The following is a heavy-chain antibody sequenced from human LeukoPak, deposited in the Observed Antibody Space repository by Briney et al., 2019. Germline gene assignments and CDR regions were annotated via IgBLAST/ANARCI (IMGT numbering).Heavy chain of an antibody. CDR1: GFTFDDYG. CDR3: ASSRGRFGDLYLAW. Sequence: GGSLRLSCAASGFTFDDYGMSWVRQAPGKGLEWVSGINWNGGSTGYADSVKGRFTISRDNAKNSLYLQMNSLRAEDTAMYYCASSRGRFGDLYLAWWGQGTLVTVSS. V-gene: IGHV3-20*04. J-gene: IGHJ4*02. D-gene: IGHD3-10*01. CDR2: INWNGGST.